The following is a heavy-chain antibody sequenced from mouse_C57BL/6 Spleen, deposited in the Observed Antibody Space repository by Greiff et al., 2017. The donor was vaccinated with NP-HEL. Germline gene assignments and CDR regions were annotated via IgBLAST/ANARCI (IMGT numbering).Heavy chain of an antibody. CDR1: GYTFTDYY. J-gene: IGHJ4*01. CDR3: ARSDSSGYVDYAMDY. CDR2: IFPGSGST. Sequence: VMLVESGPELVKPGASVKISCKASGYTFTDYYINWVKQRPGQGLEWIGWIFPGSGSTYYNEKFKGKATLTVDKSSSTAYMLLSSLTSEDSAVYFCARSDSSGYVDYAMDYWGQGTSVTVSS. V-gene: IGHV1-75*01. D-gene: IGHD3-2*02.